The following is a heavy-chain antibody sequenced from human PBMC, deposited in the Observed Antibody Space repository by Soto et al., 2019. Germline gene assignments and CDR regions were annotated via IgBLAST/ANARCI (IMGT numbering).Heavy chain of an antibody. CDR1: GGSMTSYY. Sequence: SETLSLTCLVAGGSMTSYYWSWIRQPPGKGLEWIGFIHYSGRTKYDPSLKSRVTISVDTSKKQFSLKLKSVTAADTAVYYCARVSSGWYDGVYFFDYWGQGSLVTVSS. D-gene: IGHD6-19*01. V-gene: IGHV4-59*01. CDR2: IHYSGRT. CDR3: ARVSSGWYDGVYFFDY. J-gene: IGHJ4*02.